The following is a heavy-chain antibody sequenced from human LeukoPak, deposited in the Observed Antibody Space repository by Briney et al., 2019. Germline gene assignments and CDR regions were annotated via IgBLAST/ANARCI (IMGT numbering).Heavy chain of an antibody. Sequence: GASVKVSCKASGYTFASYDINWVRQARGQGLEWIGWISGNNGNGGKAQKFQGRVSMTINRSSTSAVMELKRLSADDTAVYYCARVVAPIPEAWAARPPNYYYHMDVWGEGTTVTVSS. CDR2: ISGNNGNG. V-gene: IGHV1-8*01. CDR1: GYTFASYD. J-gene: IGHJ6*03. CDR3: ARVVAPIPEAWAARPPNYYYHMDV. D-gene: IGHD5-18*01.